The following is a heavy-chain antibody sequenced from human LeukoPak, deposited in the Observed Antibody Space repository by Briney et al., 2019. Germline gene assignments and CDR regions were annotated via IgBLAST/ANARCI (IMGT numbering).Heavy chain of an antibody. CDR2: MYPNSGNT. J-gene: IGHJ6*03. CDR3: ARSQPQFRYYMDV. Sequence: ASVKVSCKASGGTFSSYAINWVRQATGQGLEWMGWMYPNSGNTGYAQKFQGRVTITRNTSISTAYMELSSLRSEDTAVYYCARSQPQFRYYMDVWGKGTTVTVSS. V-gene: IGHV1-8*03. CDR1: GGTFSSYA.